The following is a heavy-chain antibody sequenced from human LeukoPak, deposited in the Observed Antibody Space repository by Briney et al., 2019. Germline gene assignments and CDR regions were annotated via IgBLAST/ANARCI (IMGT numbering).Heavy chain of an antibody. CDR1: GGSISSYY. D-gene: IGHD1-1*01. V-gene: IGHV4-59*12. Sequence: SEILSLTCTVSGGSISSYYWSWIRQPPGKGLEWIGYIYYSGSTYYNPSLKSRVTISVDTSKNQFSLKLSSVTAADTAVYYCVSPWRFDYWGQGTLVTVSS. J-gene: IGHJ4*02. CDR2: IYYSGST. CDR3: VSPWRFDY.